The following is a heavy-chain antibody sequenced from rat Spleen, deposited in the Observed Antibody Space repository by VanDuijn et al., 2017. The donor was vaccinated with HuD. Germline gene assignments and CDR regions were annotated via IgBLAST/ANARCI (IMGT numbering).Heavy chain of an antibody. CDR2: VSGGGNT. V-gene: IGHV2-6*01. Sequence: QVQLKESGPGLVQPSQTLSLTCTVSGFSLTSYTISWVRQPPGKGLEWIAAVSGGGNTYYNSVLKSRLSISRDISRSQVFLKMNSLQTEDTAIYFCTREGLMYTTDIPHYWGQGVMVTVSS. J-gene: IGHJ2*01. CDR3: TREGLMYTTDIPHY. CDR1: GFSLTSYT. D-gene: IGHD1-6*01.